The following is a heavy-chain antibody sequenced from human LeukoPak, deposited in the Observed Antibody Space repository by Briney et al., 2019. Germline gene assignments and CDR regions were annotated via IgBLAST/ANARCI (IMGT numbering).Heavy chain of an antibody. CDR1: GYTFNSSY. CDR3: ARAYYESSAYRHAVYFDY. CDR2: INPSDDST. V-gene: IGHV1-46*02. J-gene: IGHJ4*02. Sequence: ASVKVSCKASGYTFNSSYMHWVRQAPGQGLEWMGIINPSDDSTRYAQKFQGRVTMTKDTSTNTVYMHLSSLSSDDTAVYYCARAYYESSAYRHAVYFDYWGQGTLVNVSS. D-gene: IGHD3-22*01.